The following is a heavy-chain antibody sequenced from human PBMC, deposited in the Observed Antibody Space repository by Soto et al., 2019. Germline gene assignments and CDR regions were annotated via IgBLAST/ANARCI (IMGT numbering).Heavy chain of an antibody. D-gene: IGHD1-26*01. CDR3: AGSYYSDVDAFDI. Sequence: PSETLSLTCTVSGDSFCSGSYYWCWLRQHPGKGLEWIGYIYTSRTTYYNPSLRSRVTISGDTSKNQFSLKLSSVTAADTAVYYCAGSYYSDVDAFDIWGQGTMVT. J-gene: IGHJ3*02. CDR2: IYTSRTT. V-gene: IGHV4-30-4*08. CDR1: GDSFCSGSYY.